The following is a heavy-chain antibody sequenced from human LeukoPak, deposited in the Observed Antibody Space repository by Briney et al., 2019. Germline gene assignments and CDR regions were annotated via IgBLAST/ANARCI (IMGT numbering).Heavy chain of an antibody. Sequence: PSKTLSLTCAVYGGSFSGYYWSWIRQPPGKGLEWIGEINHSGSTNYNPSLKSRVTISVDTSKNQFSLKLSSVTAADTAVYYCARGPKTYFIAAAGINWFDPWGQGTLVTVSS. CDR3: ARGPKTYFIAAAGINWFDP. V-gene: IGHV4-34*01. CDR1: GGSFSGYY. D-gene: IGHD6-13*01. CDR2: INHSGST. J-gene: IGHJ5*02.